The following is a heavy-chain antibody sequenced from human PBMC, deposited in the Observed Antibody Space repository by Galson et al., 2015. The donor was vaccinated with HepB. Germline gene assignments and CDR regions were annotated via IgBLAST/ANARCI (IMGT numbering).Heavy chain of an antibody. V-gene: IGHV3-21*01. CDR1: GFTFSSYS. D-gene: IGHD1-26*01. J-gene: IGHJ4*02. Sequence: SLRLSCAASGFTFSSYSMNWVRQAPGKGLEWVSSISSSSSYIYYADSVKGRFTISRDNAKNSLYLQMNSLRAEDTAVYYCARDGGGSYSGGSGWGQGTLVTVSS. CDR2: ISSSSSYI. CDR3: ARDGGGSYSGGSG.